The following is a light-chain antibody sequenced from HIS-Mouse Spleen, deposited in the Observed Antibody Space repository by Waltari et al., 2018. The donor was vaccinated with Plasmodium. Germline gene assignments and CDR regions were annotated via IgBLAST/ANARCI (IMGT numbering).Light chain of an antibody. V-gene: IGKV3-20*01. J-gene: IGKJ2*01. CDR3: QQYGSSPPYT. CDR2: GAS. Sequence: ETVLTQSPGTLSLSPGERATLSCRASQSVSNSYLAWYQQKPGQAPRLLIYGASSRSTGIPDRFSGSGSGTDFTLTISRLEPEDIAVYYCQQYGSSPPYTFGQGTKLEIK. CDR1: QSVSNSY.